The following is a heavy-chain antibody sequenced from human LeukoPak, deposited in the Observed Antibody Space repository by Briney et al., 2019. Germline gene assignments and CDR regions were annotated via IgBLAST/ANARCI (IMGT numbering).Heavy chain of an antibody. CDR2: INPNSGGT. D-gene: IGHD3-22*01. CDR1: GYTFTDYY. CDR3: ARDAEASVMKYYYDSSGYFYWYFDL. J-gene: IGHJ2*01. V-gene: IGHV1-2*02. Sequence: GASVTVSCKASGYTFTDYYMHWVRQAPGQGLEWMGWINPNSGGTNFAQKFQGRVTMTRDMSISTAYMDLSRLRSDDTAVYYCARDAEASVMKYYYDSSGYFYWYFDLWGRGTLLTVSS.